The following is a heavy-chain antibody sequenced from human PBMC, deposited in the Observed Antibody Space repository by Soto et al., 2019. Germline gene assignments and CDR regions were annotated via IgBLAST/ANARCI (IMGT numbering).Heavy chain of an antibody. Sequence: PGGSLRLSCAASGFTFSSYAMSWVRQAPGKGLEWVSAISGSGDSTYYADSVKGRFTISRDNSKNTLYLQMNSLRAEDTAVYYCAKEISTSGGNMVWGVNPHWFDHRGQGTLVTV. D-gene: IGHD3-10*01. V-gene: IGHV3-23*01. CDR2: ISGSGDST. CDR1: GFTFSSYA. J-gene: IGHJ5*01. CDR3: AKEISTSGGNMVWGVNPHWFDH.